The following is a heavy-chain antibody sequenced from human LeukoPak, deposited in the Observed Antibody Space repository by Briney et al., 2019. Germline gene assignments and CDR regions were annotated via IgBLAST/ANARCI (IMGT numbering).Heavy chain of an antibody. CDR3: ARAIGYSSGPSDP. Sequence: GGSLRLSCAASGFTFGDYGMSWVRHAPGKGLEWVPGINWNGGSTGYADSVKGRFTISRDNAKNSLYLQMNSLRAEDTALYHCARAIGYSSGPSDPWGQGTLVTVSS. J-gene: IGHJ5*02. V-gene: IGHV3-20*01. D-gene: IGHD6-19*01. CDR1: GFTFGDYG. CDR2: INWNGGST.